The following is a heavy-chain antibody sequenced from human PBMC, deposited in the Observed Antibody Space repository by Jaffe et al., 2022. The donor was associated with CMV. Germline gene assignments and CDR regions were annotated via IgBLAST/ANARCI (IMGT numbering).Heavy chain of an antibody. CDR3: ARMYNWNYMIDY. J-gene: IGHJ4*02. Sequence: QLQLQESGPGLVKPSETLSLTCTVSGGSISSSSYYWGWIRQPPGKGLEWIGSIYYSGSTYYNPSLKSRVTISVDTSKNQFSLKLSSVTAADTAVYYCARMYNWNYMIDYWGQGTLVTVSS. CDR1: GGSISSSSYY. D-gene: IGHD1-7*01. V-gene: IGHV4-39*01. CDR2: IYYSGST.